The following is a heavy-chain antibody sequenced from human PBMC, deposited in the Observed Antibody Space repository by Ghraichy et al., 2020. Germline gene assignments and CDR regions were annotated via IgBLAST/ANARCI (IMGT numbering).Heavy chain of an antibody. CDR2: ISSNGGST. CDR1: GFTFSSYA. J-gene: IGHJ4*02. CDR3: ARAKPGGYFDY. D-gene: IGHD1-14*01. V-gene: IGHV3-64*01. Sequence: GGSLRLSCAASGFTFSSYAMHWVRQAPGKGLEYVSAISSNGGSTYYANSVKGRFTISRDNSKNTLYLQMGSLRAEDMAVYYCARAKPGGYFDYWGQGTLVTVSS.